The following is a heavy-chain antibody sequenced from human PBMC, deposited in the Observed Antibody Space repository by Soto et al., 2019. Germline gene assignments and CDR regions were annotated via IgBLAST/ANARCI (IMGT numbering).Heavy chain of an antibody. CDR2: IYWDDDK. V-gene: IGHV2-5*02. CDR3: SHMESRVASYGLDV. D-gene: IGHD3-3*01. CDR1: GFSLDTSGVG. J-gene: IGHJ6*02. Sequence: QITLKESGPTLVKPTQTLTLTCTFSGFSLDTSGVGVAWIRQPPGKALEWLTLIYWDDDKRYSPSLRSRLTTXKXNXXNRVGLTRTTMDPVDTATYYCSHMESRVASYGLDVWGQGTTVTVSS.